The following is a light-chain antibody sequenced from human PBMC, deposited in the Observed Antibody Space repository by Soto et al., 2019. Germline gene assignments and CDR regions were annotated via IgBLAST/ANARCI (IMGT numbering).Light chain of an antibody. CDR3: QSYDSSLSGSEVV. CDR2: ANN. CDR1: RYNIGTGYD. J-gene: IGLJ2*01. V-gene: IGLV1-40*01. Sequence: QSVLTQPPSVSGAPGQRITISCTGSRYNIGTGYDVHWYQQLPGTAPKLLIYANNNRPSGVPDRFSGSKSGTSASLAITGVQAEDEADYYCQSYDSSLSGSEVVFGGGTKLTVL.